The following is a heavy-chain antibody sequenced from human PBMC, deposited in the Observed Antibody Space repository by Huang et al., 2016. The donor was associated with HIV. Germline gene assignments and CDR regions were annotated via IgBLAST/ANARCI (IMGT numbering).Heavy chain of an antibody. J-gene: IGHJ4*02. Sequence: QLQLQESGPGQVKPSATLSLTCTVSGDFISSTNYYWGWIRQSPGKGLGWVGRVYQSGSTNYNPSLKSRVTLSVDTSRNQFSLRLNSVTAADTAVYYCASQHIGAAATWFWGRGTQVAVSS. D-gene: IGHD6-13*01. CDR2: VYQSGST. CDR3: ASQHIGAAATWF. V-gene: IGHV4-39*01. CDR1: GDFISSTNYY.